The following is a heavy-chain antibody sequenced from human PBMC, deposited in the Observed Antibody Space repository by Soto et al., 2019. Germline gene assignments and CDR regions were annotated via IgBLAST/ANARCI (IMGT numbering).Heavy chain of an antibody. D-gene: IGHD6-13*01. CDR2: IIPIFGTA. CDR3: ASALRGIAAAAPSPGGCVSYYYGMAV. J-gene: IGHJ6*02. CDR1: GGTFSSYA. V-gene: IGHV1-69*12. Sequence: QVQLVQSGAEVKKPGSSVKVSCKASGGTFSSYAISWVRQAPGQGLEWMGGIIPIFGTANYAQKFQGRVTLTADESTSPAYLELSSLRSADTAVYYCASALRGIAAAAPSPGGCVSYYYGMAVWGQGTTVTVSS.